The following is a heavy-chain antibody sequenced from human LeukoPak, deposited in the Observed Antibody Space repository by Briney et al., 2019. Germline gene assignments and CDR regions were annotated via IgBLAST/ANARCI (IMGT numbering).Heavy chain of an antibody. CDR3: ARGWDIVATLDY. CDR1: GFTFSSYA. J-gene: IGHJ4*02. D-gene: IGHD5-12*01. V-gene: IGHV3-30-3*01. CDR2: ISYDGSNK. Sequence: GRSLRLSCAASGFTFSSYAMHWVRQAPGKGLEWVAVISYDGSNKYYADSVKGRFTISRDNSKNTLYLQMNSLRAEDTAVYYCARGWDIVATLDYWGQGTLVTVFS.